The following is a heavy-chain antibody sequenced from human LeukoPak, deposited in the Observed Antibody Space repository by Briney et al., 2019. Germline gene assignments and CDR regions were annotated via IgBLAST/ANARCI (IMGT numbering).Heavy chain of an antibody. CDR2: ISTRSSII. CDR1: GFTFSSYS. J-gene: IGHJ5*01. CDR3: IKDMGYCSGGSCYSWFDS. V-gene: IGHV3-48*01. Sequence: PGGSLTLPCAASGFTFSSYSMSWVRQAPGKGLEWVSYISTRSSIIYYADSVEGRLTISRDDAKNSVSLQMNSLRAEDTAVYYCIKDMGYCSGGSCYSWFDSWGQGTLVTVSS. D-gene: IGHD2-15*01.